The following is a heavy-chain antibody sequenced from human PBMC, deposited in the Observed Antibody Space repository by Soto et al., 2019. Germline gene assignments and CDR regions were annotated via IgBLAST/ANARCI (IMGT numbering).Heavy chain of an antibody. V-gene: IGHV3-30*03. D-gene: IGHD3-3*01. Sequence: GGSLRPSSPASGFTFSSYCMPWVRQAPGKGLEWVAVISYDGSTKYYADSVKSRFTISRDKSKNTLYLQMNSLRAEDTAVYYCARPRQIFGVVIPFLGCMDVWGQGTTVTVSS. CDR2: ISYDGSTK. CDR1: GFTFSSYC. CDR3: ARPRQIFGVVIPFLGCMDV. J-gene: IGHJ6*02.